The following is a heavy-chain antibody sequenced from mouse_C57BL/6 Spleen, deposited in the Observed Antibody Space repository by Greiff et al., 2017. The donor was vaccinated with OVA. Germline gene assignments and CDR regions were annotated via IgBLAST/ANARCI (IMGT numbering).Heavy chain of an antibody. Sequence: VQLQQSGAELVRPGASVTLSCKASGYTFTDYEMHWVKQTPVHGLEWIGAIDPETGGTAYNQKFKGKAILTADKSSSTAYMELRSLTSEDSADYYCTRVAWFAYWGQGTLVTVSA. J-gene: IGHJ3*01. CDR2: IDPETGGT. CDR1: GYTFTDYE. CDR3: TRVAWFAY. V-gene: IGHV1-15*01.